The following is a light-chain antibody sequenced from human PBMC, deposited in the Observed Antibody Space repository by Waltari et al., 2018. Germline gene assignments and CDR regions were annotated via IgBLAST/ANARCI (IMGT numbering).Light chain of an antibody. Sequence: QSGLTQPAAVSGSPGQSITISCTGTSSAVGKYNLVSWYQQSPRQAPQLMVYEVTKRASGVSDRFSGSKSGNTASLTIHGLQSEDEADYYCCSYVGLGIYVFGSGTKVTVL. CDR2: EVT. V-gene: IGLV2-23*02. J-gene: IGLJ1*01. CDR3: CSYVGLGIYV. CDR1: SSAVGKYNL.